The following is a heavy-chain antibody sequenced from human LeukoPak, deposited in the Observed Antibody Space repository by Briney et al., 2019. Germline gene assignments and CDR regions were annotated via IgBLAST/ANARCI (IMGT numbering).Heavy chain of an antibody. Sequence: SETLSLTCTVSGGSISSYYWNWIRQPPGKGLEWIGDIGYRGSTNYNPSLKSRVTISVDTSKNQFSLKLSSVTAADTAVYYCARKTSRSGAYTTWGQGTLVTVSS. D-gene: IGHD3-16*01. J-gene: IGHJ5*02. V-gene: IGHV4-59*01. CDR1: GGSISSYY. CDR3: ARKTSRSGAYTT. CDR2: IGYRGST.